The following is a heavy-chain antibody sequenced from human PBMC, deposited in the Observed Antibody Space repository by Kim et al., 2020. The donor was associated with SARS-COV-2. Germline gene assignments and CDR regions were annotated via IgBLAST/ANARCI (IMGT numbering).Heavy chain of an antibody. CDR1: GFTFSSYA. CDR3: ARDFTSMTYRMAYYFDY. V-gene: IGHV3-30-3*01. D-gene: IGHD2-2*01. CDR2: ISYDGSNK. Sequence: GGSLRLSCAASGFTFSSYAMHWVRQAPGKGLEWVAVISYDGSNKYYADSVKGRFTISRDNSKNTLYLQMNSLRAEDTAVYYCARDFTSMTYRMAYYFDYWGQGTLVTVSS. J-gene: IGHJ4*02.